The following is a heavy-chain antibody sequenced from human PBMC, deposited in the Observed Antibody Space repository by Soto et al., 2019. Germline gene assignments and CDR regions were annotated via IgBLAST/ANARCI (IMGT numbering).Heavy chain of an antibody. V-gene: IGHV3-7*01. CDR1: GFTFSNHW. CDR2: IKADGSEK. J-gene: IGHJ5*02. CDR3: ARARAVGP. Sequence: GGSLRLSCAGSGFTFSNHWMNWVRQAPGKGLEWVANIKADGSEKYYVDSVKGRFTISRDNAKNSLYLQMNSLRAEDTAVYYCARARAVGPSGQGELVTVS.